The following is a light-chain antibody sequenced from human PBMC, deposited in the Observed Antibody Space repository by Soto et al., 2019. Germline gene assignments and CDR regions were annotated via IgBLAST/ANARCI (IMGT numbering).Light chain of an antibody. J-gene: IGLJ2*01. CDR2: GNS. Sequence: QSVLTQPPSVSGAXGXXXXISCTGSSSNIGAGYSVHWYQQLPGTAPKVLIHGNSNRPSGVPDRFSGSKSDTSASLAITGLQAEDEADYYCQSYDRSLSGVVFGGGTKLTVL. CDR3: QSYDRSLSGVV. CDR1: SSNIGAGYS. V-gene: IGLV1-40*01.